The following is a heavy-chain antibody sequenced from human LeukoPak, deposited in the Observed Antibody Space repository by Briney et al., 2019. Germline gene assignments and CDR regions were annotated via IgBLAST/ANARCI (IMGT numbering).Heavy chain of an antibody. CDR1: GFTFSIYA. J-gene: IGHJ4*02. CDR2: ISGSGGST. D-gene: IGHD3-16*01. V-gene: IGHV3-23*01. Sequence: GGSLRLSCAASGFTFSIYAMTWVRQAPGKGLEWVSAISGSGGSTYYADSVKGRFTISRDSSKNTLYLQLNSLRAEDTAVYYCAKDRGKASPGRYYFDYWGQGTLVTVSS. CDR3: AKDRGKASPGRYYFDY.